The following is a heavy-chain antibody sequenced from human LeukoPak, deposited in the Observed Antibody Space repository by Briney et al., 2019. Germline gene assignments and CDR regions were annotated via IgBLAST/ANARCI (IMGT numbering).Heavy chain of an antibody. CDR2: INHSGST. J-gene: IGHJ3*02. Sequence: SQTLSLTCTVSGGSISSGGYYWSWIRQPPGKGLEWIGEINHSGSTNYNPSLKSRVTISVDTSKNQFSLKLSSVTAADTAVYYCARRVWLVRAFDIWGQGTMVTVSS. V-gene: IGHV4-30-2*01. D-gene: IGHD6-19*01. CDR3: ARRVWLVRAFDI. CDR1: GGSISSGGYY.